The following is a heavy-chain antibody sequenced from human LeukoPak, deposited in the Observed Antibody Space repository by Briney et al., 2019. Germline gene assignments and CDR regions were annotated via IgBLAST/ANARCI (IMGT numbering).Heavy chain of an antibody. CDR3: ARAGKKYCGGDCFFDY. J-gene: IGHJ4*02. Sequence: GGSLRLSCAASGFTFSSYWMSWVRQAPGKGLEWVANIKQDGSEKYYVDSVKGRFTISRDNAKNSLYLQMNSLRAEDTAVYYCARAGKKYCGGDCFFDYWGQGTLVTVSS. CDR2: IKQDGSEK. V-gene: IGHV3-7*03. CDR1: GFTFSSYW. D-gene: IGHD2-21*02.